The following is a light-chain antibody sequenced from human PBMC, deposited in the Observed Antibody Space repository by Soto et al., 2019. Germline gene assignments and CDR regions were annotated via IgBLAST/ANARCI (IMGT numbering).Light chain of an antibody. J-gene: IGKJ1*01. CDR2: DAS. CDR1: QSISNW. V-gene: IGKV1-5*01. Sequence: DIHMTQSPSTLPASVGDRVTITCQASQSISNWLAWYQQKPGKAPNLLIYDASSLQSGVPSRFSGSGFGTEFTLTISSLQPGDFATYYCQQYSSRSTFGQGTKVDIK. CDR3: QQYSSRST.